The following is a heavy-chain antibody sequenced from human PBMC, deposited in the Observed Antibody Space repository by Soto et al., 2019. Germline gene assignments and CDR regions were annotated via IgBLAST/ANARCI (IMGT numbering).Heavy chain of an antibody. CDR2: INAGNGNT. CDR1: GYTFTSYA. V-gene: IGHV1-3*01. J-gene: IGHJ5*02. D-gene: IGHD6-13*01. Sequence: GASVKVSCKASGYTFTSYAMHWVRQAPGQRLEWMGWINAGNGNTKYSQKFQGRVTITRDTSASTAYMELSSLRSEDTAVYYCARAVIPGGSSSWPTIQSDNWFDPWGQGTLVTVSS. CDR3: ARAVIPGGSSSWPTIQSDNWFDP.